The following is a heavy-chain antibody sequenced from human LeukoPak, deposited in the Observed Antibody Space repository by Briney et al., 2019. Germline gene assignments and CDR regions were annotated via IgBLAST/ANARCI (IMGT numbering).Heavy chain of an antibody. CDR3: ASAGSYRHDY. Sequence: GGSLRLSCVASGLTFSNYWMHWVRQAPGKGLVWVSRINTDGSTTNYADSVKGRFTISRDNAKNTLYLQMNSLRVEDTAVYYCASAGSYRHDYWGRGTLVTVSS. CDR2: INTDGSTT. CDR1: GLTFSNYW. V-gene: IGHV3-74*01. D-gene: IGHD3-16*02. J-gene: IGHJ4*02.